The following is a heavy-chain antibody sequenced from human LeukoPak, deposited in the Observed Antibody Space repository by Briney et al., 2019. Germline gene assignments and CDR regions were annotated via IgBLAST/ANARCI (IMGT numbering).Heavy chain of an antibody. CDR3: ARELYDILTGYYSLSDAFDI. D-gene: IGHD3-9*01. CDR2: IWYDGSNK. CDR1: GFTFSSYG. J-gene: IGHJ3*02. Sequence: GGSLRLSCAASGFTFSSYGMHWVRQAPGKGLEWVAVIWYDGSNKYYADSVKGRFTISRDNSKNTLYLQMNSLRAEDTAVYYCARELYDILTGYYSLSDAFDIWGQGTMVTVSS. V-gene: IGHV3-33*01.